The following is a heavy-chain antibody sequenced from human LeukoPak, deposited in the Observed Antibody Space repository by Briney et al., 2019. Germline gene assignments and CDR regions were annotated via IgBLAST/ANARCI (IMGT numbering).Heavy chain of an antibody. CDR2: IGTAGDT. J-gene: IGHJ6*02. D-gene: IGHD3-10*01. CDR1: GFTFSSYD. Sequence: PGGSLRLSCSASGFTFSSYDMHWVRQATGKGLEWVSAIGTAGDTYYPGSVKGRFTISRENAKNSLYLQMNSLRAGDTAVYYCARVMGSGSYSGMDVWGQGTTVTVSS. V-gene: IGHV3-13*04. CDR3: ARVMGSGSYSGMDV.